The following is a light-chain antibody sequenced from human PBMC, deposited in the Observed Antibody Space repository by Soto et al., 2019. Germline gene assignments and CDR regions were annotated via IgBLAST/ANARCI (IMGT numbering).Light chain of an antibody. CDR2: AAS. CDR3: QPSYSSPPT. CDR1: QSISNH. Sequence: DIQMTQSPSSLSASVEDRVIITCRASQSISNHLNWYQQKPGKAPKLLIFAASSLQSGVPSRFSGSRSGPDFTLTISSLQPEDFGTYYCQPSYSSPPTLGQGTKGDIK. J-gene: IGKJ1*01. V-gene: IGKV1-39*01.